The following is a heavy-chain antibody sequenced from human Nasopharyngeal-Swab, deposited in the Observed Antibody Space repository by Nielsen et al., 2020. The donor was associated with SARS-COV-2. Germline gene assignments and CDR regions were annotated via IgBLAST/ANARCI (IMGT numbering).Heavy chain of an antibody. J-gene: IGHJ4*02. CDR1: GFTFSSYG. D-gene: IGHD6-6*01. V-gene: IGHV3-33*01. CDR2: IWYDGSNK. CDR3: ARRYSSSSGALPDY. Sequence: GESLKISCAASGFTFSSYGMHWVRQAPGKGLAWVAVIWYDGSNKYYADSVKGRFTISRDNSKNTLYLQMNSLRAEDTAVYYCARRYSSSSGALPDYWGQGTLVTVSS.